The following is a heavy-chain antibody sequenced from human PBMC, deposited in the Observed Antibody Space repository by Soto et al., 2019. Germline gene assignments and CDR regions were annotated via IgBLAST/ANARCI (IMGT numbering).Heavy chain of an antibody. D-gene: IGHD4-17*01. CDR2: IIPILGIA. Sequence: SVKVSCKASGGTFSSYTISWVRQAPGQGLEWMGRIIPILGIANYAQKFQGRVTITADKSTSTAYMELSSLRSEDTAVYYCARESPPDYGGNESYDYWGQGTLVTVSS. V-gene: IGHV1-69*04. CDR3: ARESPPDYGGNESYDY. CDR1: GGTFSSYT. J-gene: IGHJ4*02.